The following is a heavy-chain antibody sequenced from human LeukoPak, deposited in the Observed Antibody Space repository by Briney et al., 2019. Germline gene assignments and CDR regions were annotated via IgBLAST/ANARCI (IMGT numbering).Heavy chain of an antibody. D-gene: IGHD3-22*01. V-gene: IGHV4-39*01. J-gene: IGHJ4*02. CDR3: ARLPHYDSSGYSY. CDR2: IYCSGST. Sequence: PSETLSLTCTVSGGSISSSSYYWGWIRQPPGKGLEWIGSIYCSGSTYYNPSLKSRVTISVDTSKNQFSLKLSSVTAADTAVYYCARLPHYDSSGYSYWGQGTLVTVSS. CDR1: GGSISSSSYY.